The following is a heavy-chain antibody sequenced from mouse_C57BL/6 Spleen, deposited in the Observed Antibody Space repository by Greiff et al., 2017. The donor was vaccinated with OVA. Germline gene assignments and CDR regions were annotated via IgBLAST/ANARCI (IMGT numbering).Heavy chain of an antibody. CDR1: GFTFSDYY. CDR2: ISNGGGST. D-gene: IGHD4-1*01. J-gene: IGHJ2*01. CDR3: ARQLTGTYYFDY. Sequence: EVKLMESGGGLVQPGGSLKLSCAASGFTFSDYYMYWVRQTPEKRLEWVAYISNGGGSTYYPDTVKGRFTISRDNAKNTLYLQMSRLKSEDTAMYYCARQLTGTYYFDYWGQGTTLTVSS. V-gene: IGHV5-12*01.